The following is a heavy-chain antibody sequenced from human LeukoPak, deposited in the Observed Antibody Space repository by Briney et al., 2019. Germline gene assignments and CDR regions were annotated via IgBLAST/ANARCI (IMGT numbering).Heavy chain of an antibody. Sequence: GGPLRLSCAASGFTFSSYEMNWVRQAPGKGLEWVSYISSSGSTIYYADSVKGRFTISRDNAKNSLYLQMNSLRAEDTAVYYCARDLGGTKGTYYYDSSGYYYHGYFDYWGQGTLVTVSS. CDR2: ISSSGSTI. CDR3: ARDLGGTKGTYYYDSSGYYYHGYFDY. D-gene: IGHD3-22*01. V-gene: IGHV3-48*03. CDR1: GFTFSSYE. J-gene: IGHJ4*02.